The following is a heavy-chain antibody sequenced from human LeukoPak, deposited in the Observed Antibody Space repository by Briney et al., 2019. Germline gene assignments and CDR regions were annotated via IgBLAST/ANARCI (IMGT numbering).Heavy chain of an antibody. D-gene: IGHD6-13*01. CDR2: ISRSGDST. CDR3: ATRSYSAGRDF. J-gene: IGHJ4*02. V-gene: IGHV3-23*01. Sequence: GGSLRLSCAASGFTFTSYAMTWVRQAPGKGLEWVSGISRSGDSTDYADSVKGRFTISRDNPKNMVYLQMNSLRVEDTAVYFCATRSYSAGRDFWGQGTPVTVSS. CDR1: GFTFTSYA.